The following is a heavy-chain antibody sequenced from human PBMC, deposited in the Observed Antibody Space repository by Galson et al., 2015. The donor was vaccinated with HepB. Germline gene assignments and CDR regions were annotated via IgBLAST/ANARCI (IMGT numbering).Heavy chain of an antibody. CDR3: ARGHAPTYYDFWSGYFPEPRGAGWFDP. V-gene: IGHV4-61*02. D-gene: IGHD3-3*01. CDR2: IYTSGST. J-gene: IGHJ5*02. Sequence: TLSLTCTVSGGSISSGSYYWSWIRQPAGKGLEWIGRIYTSGSTNYNPSLKSRVTMSVDTSKNQFSLKLSSVTTADTAVYYCARGHAPTYYDFWSGYFPEPRGAGWFDPWGQGTLVTVSS. CDR1: GGSISSGSYY.